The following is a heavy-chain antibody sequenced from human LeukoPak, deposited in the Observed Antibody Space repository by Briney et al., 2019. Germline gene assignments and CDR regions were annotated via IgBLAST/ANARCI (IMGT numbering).Heavy chain of an antibody. Sequence: GGSLRLSCAASGFTFSYYWMSWVRQVPGKGLEWVANIKQDGSEKNYVDSVKGRFIISRDIAKNSLYLQMSRLRAEDTAVYYCARTWEGAFDIWGQGTMVTVFS. D-gene: IGHD1-26*01. J-gene: IGHJ3*02. CDR3: ARTWEGAFDI. CDR1: GFTFSYYW. CDR2: IKQDGSEK. V-gene: IGHV3-7*01.